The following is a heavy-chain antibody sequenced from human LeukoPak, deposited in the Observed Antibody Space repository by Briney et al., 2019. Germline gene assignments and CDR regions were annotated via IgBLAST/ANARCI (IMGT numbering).Heavy chain of an antibody. D-gene: IGHD3-16*01. CDR3: IPFGSKGDYMDV. CDR1: VVNFKGLD. Sequence: PCVPTMLPWANSVVNFKGLDMRGLRHATGKGLEWIGRIKSKANNYATAYAASVKGRFTISRDDSKNTAYLQMNSLKTEDTAVYYCIPFGSKGDYMDVWGKGTTVTVSS. J-gene: IGHJ6*03. V-gene: IGHV3-73*01. CDR2: IKSKANNYAT.